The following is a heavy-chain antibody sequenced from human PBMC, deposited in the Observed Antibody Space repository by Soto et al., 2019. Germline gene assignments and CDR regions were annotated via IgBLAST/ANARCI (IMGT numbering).Heavy chain of an antibody. CDR1: GYTFTNFG. Sequence: QVHLVQSGAEVKKPGASVNVSCKASGYTFTNFGLNWVRQAPGQGLEWMAWISPYNGKTDYSQKVQGRVTVTTDTSTAMAYMEMSSLTSDATAVYYCARQPGVAGTADPYGMDVWGQGTTVTVSS. J-gene: IGHJ6*02. CDR3: ARQPGVAGTADPYGMDV. D-gene: IGHD2-21*02. CDR2: ISPYNGKT. V-gene: IGHV1-18*01.